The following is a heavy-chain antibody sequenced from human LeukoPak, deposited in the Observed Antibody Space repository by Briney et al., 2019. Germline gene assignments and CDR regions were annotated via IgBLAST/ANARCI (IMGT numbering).Heavy chain of an antibody. CDR3: ARNPDPRKIYYYYYGMDV. Sequence: GGSLRLSCTASGFTFSIYWMSWVRQAPGKGLEWVASIKEDGSEEHYVDSVKGRFTISRDNAKNSLYLQMNSLRAEDTAVYYCARNPDPRKIYYYYYGMDVWGQGTTVTVSS. CDR2: IKEDGSEE. J-gene: IGHJ6*02. V-gene: IGHV3-7*01. CDR1: GFTFSIYW.